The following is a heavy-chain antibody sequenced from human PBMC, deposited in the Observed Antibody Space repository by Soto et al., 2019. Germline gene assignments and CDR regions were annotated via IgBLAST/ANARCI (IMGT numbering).Heavy chain of an antibody. CDR3: ARDVVVTAIVYYYYYGMDV. J-gene: IGHJ6*02. CDR1: GGTLSSYA. V-gene: IGHV1-69*13. D-gene: IGHD2-21*02. CDR2: IIPIFGTA. Sequence: SLKISCKASGGTLSSYAISWVRQVPGQGLEWMGGIIPIFGTANYAQKFQGRVTITADESTSTAYMELSSLRSEDTAVYYCARDVVVTAIVYYYYYGMDVWGQGTTVTVSS.